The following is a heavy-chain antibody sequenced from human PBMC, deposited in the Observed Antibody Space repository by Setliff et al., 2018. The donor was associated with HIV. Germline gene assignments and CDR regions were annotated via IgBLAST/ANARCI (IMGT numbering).Heavy chain of an antibody. CDR1: RGSISSGGYY. CDR2: IYYTGST. J-gene: IGHJ4*02. Sequence: PSETLSLTCTVSRGSISSGGYYWSWIRQHPGKGLKWIGCIYYTGSTYYYPSLKSRVTISVDTSKNQFSLKLSSVTAADTAVYYCARGAPYGSGRHRWNYWDQGTRVTVSS. D-gene: IGHD3-10*01. CDR3: ARGAPYGSGRHRWNY. V-gene: IGHV4-31*03.